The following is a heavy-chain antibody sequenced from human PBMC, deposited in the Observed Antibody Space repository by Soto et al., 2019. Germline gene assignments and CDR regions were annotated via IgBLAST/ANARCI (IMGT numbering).Heavy chain of an antibody. Sequence: GGSLRLSCAASGFTFSKAWMSWVRQAPGKGLEGVGRIKAKSDGGTTDYAAPLKGRFTISRDDSKNTLYLQMSSLKIEDTAVYFCTTPNISDYYWGQGALVTVSS. CDR1: GFTFSKAW. CDR3: TTPNISDYY. V-gene: IGHV3-15*05. D-gene: IGHD3-22*01. CDR2: IKAKSDGGTT. J-gene: IGHJ4*02.